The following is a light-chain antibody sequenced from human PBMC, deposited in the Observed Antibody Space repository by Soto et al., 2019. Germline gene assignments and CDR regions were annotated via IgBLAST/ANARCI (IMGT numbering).Light chain of an antibody. CDR3: QQYGSTRWT. J-gene: IGKJ1*01. V-gene: IGKV3-20*01. CDR2: GAS. CDR1: QRVGSNY. Sequence: DIVLTLTQGPLSLSPGVIATLSCRASQRVGSNYLAWYQQNPGQPPRLLIHGASSRASGIPDRFSGSGSETDFTLTISRLEPEDFAMYYCQQYGSTRWTFGQGTKVDIK.